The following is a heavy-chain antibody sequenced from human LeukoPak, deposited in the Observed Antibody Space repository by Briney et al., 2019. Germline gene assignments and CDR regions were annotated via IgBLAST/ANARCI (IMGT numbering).Heavy chain of an antibody. Sequence: GGSLRLSCAASGLTFSSYSMNWVRQAPGKGLEWVSSISSSRNYIYYADSLKGRFTISRDNAKNSLYLQMNSLRAEDTAVYYCARVPHAMVRGVIITEFYFDYWGQGTLVTVSS. V-gene: IGHV3-21*01. CDR2: ISSSRNYI. CDR3: ARVPHAMVRGVIITEFYFDY. D-gene: IGHD3-10*01. CDR1: GLTFSSYS. J-gene: IGHJ4*02.